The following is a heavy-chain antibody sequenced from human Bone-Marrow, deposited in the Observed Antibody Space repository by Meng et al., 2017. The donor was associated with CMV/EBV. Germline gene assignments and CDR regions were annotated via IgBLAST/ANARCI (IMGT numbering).Heavy chain of an antibody. J-gene: IGHJ6*02. CDR1: GFTFSSHW. Sequence: GESLKISCAASGFTFSSHWMTWVRQAPGKGLEWVASINQDGSQKNYVDSVKGRFTISRDNAKNSLFLQMNSLRAEDTAVYYCARGAAAGRGMDVWGPGATVTGSS. CDR2: INQDGSQK. CDR3: ARGAAAGRGMDV. V-gene: IGHV3-7*04. D-gene: IGHD6-13*01.